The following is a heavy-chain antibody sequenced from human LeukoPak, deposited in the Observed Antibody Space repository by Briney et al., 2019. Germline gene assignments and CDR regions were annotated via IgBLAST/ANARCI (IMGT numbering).Heavy chain of an antibody. J-gene: IGHJ4*02. CDR2: IYSGGST. CDR1: GFTVSSNY. V-gene: IGHV3-53*01. Sequence: GGSLRLSCAAFGFTVSSNYMSWVRQAPGKGLEWVSVIYSGGSTYYADSVKVRFTISRDYSKNTLYLQMNSLRAEDTAVYYCARDTPYYSSWFDYWGQGALVTVSS. CDR3: ARDTPYYSSWFDY. D-gene: IGHD6-13*01.